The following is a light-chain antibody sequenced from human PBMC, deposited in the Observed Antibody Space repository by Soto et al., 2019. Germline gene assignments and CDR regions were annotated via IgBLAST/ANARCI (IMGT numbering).Light chain of an antibody. CDR1: SSNIGAGYD. CDR2: ANS. Sequence: QSVLTQPPSVSGAPGQRVIISCTGTSSNIGAGYDVHWYQQLPGTAPKLLINANSNRPSGVPDRFSGPKSGTSASLAITGLQAEDEADYYCQSYDSSLSGYVFGTGTKVTVL. CDR3: QSYDSSLSGYV. J-gene: IGLJ1*01. V-gene: IGLV1-40*01.